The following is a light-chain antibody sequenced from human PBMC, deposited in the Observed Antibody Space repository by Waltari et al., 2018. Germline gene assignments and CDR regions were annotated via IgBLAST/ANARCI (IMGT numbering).Light chain of an antibody. J-gene: IGLJ2*01. Sequence: WNQQHPRKAPNLIISKVTKRPSGVSTRFSGSKSGNTAVLTIPGLEADDEADYYCCSFANRNGVFGGGTKVTVL. CDR2: KVT. CDR3: CSFANRNGV. V-gene: IGLV2-23*02.